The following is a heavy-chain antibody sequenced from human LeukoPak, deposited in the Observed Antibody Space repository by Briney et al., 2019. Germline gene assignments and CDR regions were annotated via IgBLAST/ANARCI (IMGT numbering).Heavy chain of an antibody. CDR2: IYYSGST. CDR1: GGSISSYY. CDR3: ARYCSGGSCYHKRPAFDI. V-gene: IGHV4-59*01. Sequence: SETLSLTCTVSGGSISSYYWSWIRQPPGKGLEWIGYIYYSGSTNYNPSLKSRVTISVDTSKNQFSLKLSSVTAADTAVYYCARYCSGGSCYHKRPAFDIWGQGTMVTVSS. J-gene: IGHJ3*02. D-gene: IGHD2-15*01.